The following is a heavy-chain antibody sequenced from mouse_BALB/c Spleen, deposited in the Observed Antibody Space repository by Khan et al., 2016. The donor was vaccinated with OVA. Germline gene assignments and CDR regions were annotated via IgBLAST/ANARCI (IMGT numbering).Heavy chain of an antibody. CDR1: GFTFSTYA. V-gene: IGHV5-6*01. CDR2: INSDGYYT. CDR3: ASHLTGSFAY. D-gene: IGHD4-1*01. Sequence: EVQLQESGGDLVKPGGSLRLTCAVSGFTFSTYAMSWVRQPPDKRLEWVATINSDGYYTYYPDTVKGRFTISRNNAENTLYLQMSILKSEDTAIYYCASHLTGSFAYGGQGTLVTVSA. J-gene: IGHJ3*01.